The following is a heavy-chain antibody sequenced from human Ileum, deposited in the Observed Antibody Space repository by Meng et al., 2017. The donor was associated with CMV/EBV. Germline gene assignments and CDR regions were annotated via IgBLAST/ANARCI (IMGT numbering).Heavy chain of an antibody. D-gene: IGHD2-2*01. CDR3: TRAAFCSRSSCSGGNWFDP. CDR2: IKQDGSEE. Sequence: GESLKISCAPSGFTFSTYWMDWVRQAPGKGLEWVANIKQDGSEENYLDSVKGRFSISRDNAKNTLYLQMNSLKTEDTAVYYCTRAAFCSRSSCSGGNWFDPWGQGTLVTVSS. V-gene: IGHV3-7*03. CDR1: GFTFSTYW. J-gene: IGHJ5*02.